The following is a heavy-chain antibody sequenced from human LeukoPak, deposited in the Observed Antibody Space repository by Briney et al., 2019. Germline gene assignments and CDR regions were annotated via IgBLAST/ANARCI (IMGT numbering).Heavy chain of an antibody. D-gene: IGHD6-13*01. J-gene: IGHJ4*02. V-gene: IGHV4-38-2*01. CDR1: GYSISSGYY. CDR2: IYHSGST. Sequence: PSETLSLTCAVSGYSISSGYYWGWIRQPPGKGLEWIGSIYHSGSTYYNPSLKSRVTISVDTSKNQFSLKLSSVTAADTAVYYCARVRRQLGHYFDYWGQGTLVTVSS. CDR3: ARVRRQLGHYFDY.